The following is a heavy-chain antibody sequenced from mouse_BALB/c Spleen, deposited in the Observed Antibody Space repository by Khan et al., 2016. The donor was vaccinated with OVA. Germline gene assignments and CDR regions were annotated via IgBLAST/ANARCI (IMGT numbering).Heavy chain of an antibody. V-gene: IGHV9-1*02. J-gene: IGHJ1*01. CDR2: INTHTGVP. Sequence: QIQLVQSGPELKKPGETVKISCKASGYTFTNSGINWVQQVPGKGLKWMGWINTHTGVPTSADDFKGRFVFSLEISVSTAYLQISNLKHEDMTTXFCARISSWWYTEDWGAGTSVTVSS. CDR1: GYTFTNSG. CDR3: ARISSWWYTED. D-gene: IGHD6-2*01.